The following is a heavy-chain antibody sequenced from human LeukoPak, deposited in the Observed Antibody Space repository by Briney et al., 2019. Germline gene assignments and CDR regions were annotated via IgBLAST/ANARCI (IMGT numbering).Heavy chain of an antibody. V-gene: IGHV4-34*01. J-gene: IGHJ4*02. CDR2: INHSGST. Sequence: SETLSLTGAVYGGSFSGYYWCWLRQPPGKGLEWIGEINHSGSTNYNPSLKSRVTISVDTSKNQFSLKLSSVTAADTAVYYCARFYRPYYYDSSGPMRGNFDYWGQGTLVTVSS. CDR1: GGSFSGYY. D-gene: IGHD3-22*01. CDR3: ARFYRPYYYDSSGPMRGNFDY.